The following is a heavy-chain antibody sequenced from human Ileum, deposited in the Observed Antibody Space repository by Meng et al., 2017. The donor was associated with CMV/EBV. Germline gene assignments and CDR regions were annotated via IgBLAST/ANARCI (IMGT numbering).Heavy chain of an antibody. CDR3: ARDGVQKYYFDY. J-gene: IGHJ4*02. D-gene: IGHD3-10*01. V-gene: IGHV3-20*04. CDR1: GFTFGDYA. Sequence: GGSLRLSCTGSGFTFGDYAMSWVRQAPGKGLEWVSGINWNGGSTGYADSVKGRFTISRDNAKNSLYLQMNSLRAEDTALYYCARDGVQKYYFDYWGQGTLVTVSS. CDR2: INWNGGST.